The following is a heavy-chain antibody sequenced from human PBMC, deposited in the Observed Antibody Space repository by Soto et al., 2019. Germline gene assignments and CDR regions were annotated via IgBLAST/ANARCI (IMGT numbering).Heavy chain of an antibody. Sequence: QVQLVQSGAEVKKPGASVKVSCKASGYTFTGYYMHWVRQAPGQGLEWMGWISAYNGNTNYAQKLQGRVTMTTDTSTSTAYMELRSLRSDDTAVYYCAREAGDGQWLLFDYWGQGTLVTVSS. J-gene: IGHJ4*02. CDR3: AREAGDGQWLLFDY. CDR1: GYTFTGYY. D-gene: IGHD6-19*01. CDR2: ISAYNGNT. V-gene: IGHV1-18*04.